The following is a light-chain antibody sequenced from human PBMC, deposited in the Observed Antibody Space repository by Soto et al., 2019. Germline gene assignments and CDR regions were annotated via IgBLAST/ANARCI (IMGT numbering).Light chain of an antibody. CDR1: SSNIGSNT. CDR3: AAWDDSLNGGV. Sequence: QSVLTQPPSASGTPGQRGTISCSGSSSNIGSNTVNWYQHLPGTAPKLLIYTNNQRPSGVPDRFSGSKSGTSASLAISGLQSEDEADYYCAAWDDSLNGGVFGGGTKVTVL. V-gene: IGLV1-44*01. CDR2: TNN. J-gene: IGLJ2*01.